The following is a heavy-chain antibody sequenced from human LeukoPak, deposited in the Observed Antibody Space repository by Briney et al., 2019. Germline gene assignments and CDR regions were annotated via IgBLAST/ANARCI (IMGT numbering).Heavy chain of an antibody. V-gene: IGHV4-39*01. CDR3: ARRVDYYDSSGYYSNWFDP. Sequence: PSETLSLTCTVSGGSISSSSYYWGWIRQPPGKGLEWIGSIYYSGSTYYNPSLKSRVTISVDTSKNQFSLKLSSVTAADTAVYYCARRVDYYDSSGYYSNWFDPWGQGTLVTVSS. D-gene: IGHD3-22*01. CDR2: IYYSGST. CDR1: GGSISSSSYY. J-gene: IGHJ5*02.